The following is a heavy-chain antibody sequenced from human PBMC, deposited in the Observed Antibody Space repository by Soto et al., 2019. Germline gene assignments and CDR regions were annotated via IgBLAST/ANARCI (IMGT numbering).Heavy chain of an antibody. Sequence: ASVKVSCKASGYTFTIYYMHWVRQAPGQGLEWMGIINPSGGSTSYAQKFQGRVTMNRDTSTSTVYMELSSLRSEDTAVYYCARDFHSVAVAYDYWGQGTLVTVSS. CDR2: INPSGGST. D-gene: IGHD6-19*01. CDR1: GYTFTIYY. V-gene: IGHV1-46*01. CDR3: ARDFHSVAVAYDY. J-gene: IGHJ4*02.